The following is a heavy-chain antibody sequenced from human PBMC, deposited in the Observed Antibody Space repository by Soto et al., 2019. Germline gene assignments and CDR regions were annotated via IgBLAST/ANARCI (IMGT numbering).Heavy chain of an antibody. CDR3: AREFRGNYISSDF. CDR1: GGSIISGDHY. D-gene: IGHD4-4*01. CDR2: IYYSGNT. J-gene: IGHJ4*02. V-gene: IGHV4-30-4*01. Sequence: QVQLQESGPELVKPSQTLSLTCTVSGGSIISGDHYWSWIRQPPGKGLEWIGYIYYSGNTYYNPSLKNRFTISVDTSKKQFSLNLRSVTAADTAVYYCAREFRGNYISSDFWGQGTLVTVSS.